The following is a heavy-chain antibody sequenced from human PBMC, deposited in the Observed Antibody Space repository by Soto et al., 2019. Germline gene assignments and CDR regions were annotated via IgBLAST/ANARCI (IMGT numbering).Heavy chain of an antibody. CDR3: AREGRWLQPPDY. CDR2: ISYDGTKT. J-gene: IGHJ4*02. Sequence: VQLVESGGGVVQPGRSLRLSCAPSGFTFSGFGMFWVRQAPGKGLEWVSFISYDGTKTYYADSVKGRFTLSRDNPKSTLFLQMDSLRVDDTAVYYCAREGRWLQPPDYWGQGTLVTVSS. V-gene: IGHV3-30*03. CDR1: GFTFSGFG. D-gene: IGHD5-12*01.